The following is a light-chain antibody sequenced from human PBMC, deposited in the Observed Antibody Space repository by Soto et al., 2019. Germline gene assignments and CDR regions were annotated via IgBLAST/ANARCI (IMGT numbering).Light chain of an antibody. J-gene: IGKJ5*01. CDR2: DAS. CDR3: QQRSNWIT. Sequence: EIVLTQSPATLSLSTTEKATISCRASQIVSSYLAWYQQKPGQAPRLLIYDASNRATGIPARFSGSVSGTHFTLTISSLEPEDFAVYYCQQRSNWITFGQGKRLEIK. CDR1: QIVSSY. V-gene: IGKV3-11*01.